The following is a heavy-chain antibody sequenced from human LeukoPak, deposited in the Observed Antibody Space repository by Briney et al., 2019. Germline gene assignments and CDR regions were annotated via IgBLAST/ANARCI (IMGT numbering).Heavy chain of an antibody. CDR3: ARGGNRLRLDY. J-gene: IGHJ4*02. CDR2: IYYSGST. V-gene: IGHV4-30-4*01. CDR1: GDSISSDYY. Sequence: SETLSLTCTVSGDSISSDYYWSWIRQPPGKGLEWIGYIYYSGSTTYYNPSLKSRVTISIDTSKNQFSLNLSSVTAADTAVYYCARGGNRLRLDYWGQGNMVTVSS. D-gene: IGHD4-17*01.